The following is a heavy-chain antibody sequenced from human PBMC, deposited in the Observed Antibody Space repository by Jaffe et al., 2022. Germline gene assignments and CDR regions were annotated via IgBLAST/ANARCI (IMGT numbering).Heavy chain of an antibody. CDR1: GFTFSSYW. J-gene: IGHJ4*02. CDR2: INQDGSVK. Sequence: EVQLVESGGSLVQPGESLRLSCAASGFTFSSYWIHWVRQAPGKGLEWVANINQDGSVKYYVDSVKGRFTISRDNAKNSLYLQMNSLRAEDTAVYYCARGESYAVFYWGQGALVTVSS. V-gene: IGHV3-7*05. CDR3: ARGESYAVFY. D-gene: IGHD3-16*01.